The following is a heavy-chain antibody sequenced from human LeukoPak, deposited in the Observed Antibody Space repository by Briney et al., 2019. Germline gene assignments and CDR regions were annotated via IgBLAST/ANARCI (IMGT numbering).Heavy chain of an antibody. V-gene: IGHV3-74*01. CDR1: AFTLSNHW. Sequence: TGGSLRLSCVASAFTLSNHWMHWVRQAPGKGLVWVSRIKSDGSTNYADSVKGRFTISRDNAKNTVSLQMNSLRPEDTGVYYCARAPSEIGGYYPEYFRHWGQGTLVTVSS. J-gene: IGHJ1*01. CDR2: IKSDGST. CDR3: ARAPSEIGGYYPEYFRH. D-gene: IGHD3-22*01.